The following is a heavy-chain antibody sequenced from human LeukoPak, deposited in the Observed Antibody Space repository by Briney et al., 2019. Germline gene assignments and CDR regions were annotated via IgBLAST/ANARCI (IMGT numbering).Heavy chain of an antibody. Sequence: SAKVSCKASRGTLCSYAISWVRQAPGQGLEWMGGVIPIFGTANYAQKFQGRVTITTDESTSTAYMELSSLRSEDTAVYYCASCVVVPADTVPDAFDIGGQGTMVTVSS. J-gene: IGHJ3*02. CDR2: VIPIFGTA. V-gene: IGHV1-69*05. CDR3: ASCVVVPADTVPDAFDI. D-gene: IGHD2-2*01. CDR1: RGTLCSYA.